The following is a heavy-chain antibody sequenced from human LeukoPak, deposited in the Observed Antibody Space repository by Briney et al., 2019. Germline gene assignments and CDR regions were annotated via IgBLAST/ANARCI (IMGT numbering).Heavy chain of an antibody. CDR3: AKDRTGATGESRPDY. CDR2: LSHDGSNK. CDR1: GFTFSNYA. D-gene: IGHD1-1*01. J-gene: IGHJ4*02. Sequence: GGSLRLSCAASGFTFSNYALHWVRQAPGKGLEWVSALSHDGSNKYFADSVKGRFTISRDNSKNTLYLQMNSLRAEDTAVYYCAKDRTGATGESRPDYWGQGTLVTVSS. V-gene: IGHV3-30-3*01.